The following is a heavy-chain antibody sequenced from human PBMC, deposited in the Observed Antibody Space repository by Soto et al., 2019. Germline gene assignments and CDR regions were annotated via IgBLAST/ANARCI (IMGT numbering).Heavy chain of an antibody. D-gene: IGHD3-22*01. Sequence: VQLLESGGGLVQPGGSLRLSCAASGFTFSGYAMSWVRQAPGKGLEWVSAISGSGGSTYYADSVKGRFTISRDNSKNTLYLQMNSLRAEDTAVYYCAREPYYYDSSGINWFDPWGQGTLVTVSS. CDR1: GFTFSGYA. CDR2: ISGSGGST. V-gene: IGHV3-23*01. J-gene: IGHJ5*02. CDR3: AREPYYYDSSGINWFDP.